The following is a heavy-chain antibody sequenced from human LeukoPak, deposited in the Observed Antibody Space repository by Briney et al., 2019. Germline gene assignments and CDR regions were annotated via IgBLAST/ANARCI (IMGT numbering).Heavy chain of an antibody. V-gene: IGHV3-30*04. CDR3: ARHYYGSGNYLSYWFDP. D-gene: IGHD3-10*01. CDR1: GFTFSSYA. CDR2: ISYDGSNK. J-gene: IGHJ5*02. Sequence: GGSLRLSCAASGFTFSSYAMHWIRQAPGKGLEWVAVISYDGSNKYYADSVKGRFTISRDNSKNTLYLQMNSLRAEDTAIYYCARHYYGSGNYLSYWFDPWGQGTLVTVSS.